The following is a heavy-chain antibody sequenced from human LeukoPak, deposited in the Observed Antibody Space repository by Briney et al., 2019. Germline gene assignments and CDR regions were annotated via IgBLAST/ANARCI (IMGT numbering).Heavy chain of an antibody. D-gene: IGHD4-17*01. V-gene: IGHV4-39*01. Sequence: SETLSLTCTVSGGSISSSSYYWGWIRQPPGKGLEWIGSSYYSGSTYYNPSLKSRVTISVDTSKNQFSLKLSSVTAADTAVYYCARLLRKDYGDYLTLPRIDYWGQGTLVTVSS. CDR3: ARLLRKDYGDYLTLPRIDY. CDR1: GGSISSSSYY. CDR2: SYYSGST. J-gene: IGHJ4*02.